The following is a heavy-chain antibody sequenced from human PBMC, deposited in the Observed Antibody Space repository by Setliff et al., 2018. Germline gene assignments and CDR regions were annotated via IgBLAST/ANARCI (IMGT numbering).Heavy chain of an antibody. V-gene: IGHV4-4*08. J-gene: IGHJ6*02. CDR2: IYHNGNT. Sequence: PSETLSLTCTVSGGSISPYFWSRIRQSPGKGLEWIGYIYHNGNTNFNPSLKSRVTMSVDTSKNQFALNLTSVTAADTAVYYCARDRSAYSYGLDVWGQGTTVTVSS. CDR3: ARDRSAYSYGLDV. CDR1: GGSISPYF.